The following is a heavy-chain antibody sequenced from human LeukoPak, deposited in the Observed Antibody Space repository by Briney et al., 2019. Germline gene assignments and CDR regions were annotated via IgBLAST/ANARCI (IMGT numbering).Heavy chain of an antibody. CDR2: ISYDGSNK. CDR1: GSTFSSYA. Sequence: TGGSLRLSCAASGSTFSSYAMHWVRQAPSKGLEWVAVISYDGSNKYYADSVKGRFTISRDNSKNTLYLQMNSLRAEDTAVYYCARDRSSWGRSGWYTIDYWGQGTLVTVSS. V-gene: IGHV3-30-3*01. D-gene: IGHD6-19*01. CDR3: ARDRSSWGRSGWYTIDY. J-gene: IGHJ4*02.